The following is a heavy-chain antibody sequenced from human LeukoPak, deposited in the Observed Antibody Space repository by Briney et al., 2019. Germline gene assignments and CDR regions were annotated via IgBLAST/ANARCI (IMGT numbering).Heavy chain of an antibody. J-gene: IGHJ6*03. CDR3: AGDKTQGYYYYNYVDV. V-gene: IGHV4-4*07. CDR2: IYTSGST. Sequence: SETLSLTCSVSGGSISSYYWSWLRQPAGKGLEWIGHIYTSGSTYYNPSLKSRVTMSVDTSKNQFSLKLSSVTAADTAMYYCAGDKTQGYYYYNYVDVWGKGTTVTVSS. CDR1: GGSISSYY.